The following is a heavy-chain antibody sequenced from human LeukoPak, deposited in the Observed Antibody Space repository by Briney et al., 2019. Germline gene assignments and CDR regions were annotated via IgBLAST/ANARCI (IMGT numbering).Heavy chain of an antibody. CDR2: ISAYNGNT. Sequence: GASVKVSCKASGYTFTSYGISWVRQAPGQGLEWMGWISAYNGNTNYAQKLQGRVAMTTDTSTSRTYMELRSLRSDDTAVYYCARGPGIAVAGSNWYWGQGTLITVSA. D-gene: IGHD6-19*01. J-gene: IGHJ4*02. CDR3: ARGPGIAVAGSNWY. V-gene: IGHV1-18*01. CDR1: GYTFTSYG.